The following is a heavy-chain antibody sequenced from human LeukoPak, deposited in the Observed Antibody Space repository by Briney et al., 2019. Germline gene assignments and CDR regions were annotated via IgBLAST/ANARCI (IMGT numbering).Heavy chain of an antibody. V-gene: IGHV3-7*05. CDR3: ASDGGPFES. D-gene: IGHD3-16*01. CDR2: IKQDGSEK. J-gene: IGHJ4*02. Sequence: GGSLRLSCAASGFTFSSYWMSWVRQAPGKGLEWVANIKQDGSEKYYVDSVKGRFTISRDNAKNSLHLQMNSLRADDTAVYYCASDGGPFESWGQGTLVTVSS. CDR1: GFTFSSYW.